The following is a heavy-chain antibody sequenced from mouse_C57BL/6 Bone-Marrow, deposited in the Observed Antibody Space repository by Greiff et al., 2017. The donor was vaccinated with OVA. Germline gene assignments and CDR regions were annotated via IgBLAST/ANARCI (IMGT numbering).Heavy chain of an antibody. CDR2: FYPGSGSI. CDR1: GYTFTEYT. CDR3: ARHEDRYGSSSFGY. Sequence: VQVVESGAELVKPGASVKLSCKASGYTFTEYTIHWVKQRSGQGLEWIGWFYPGSGSIKYNEKFKDKATLTADKSSSTVYMELSRSTSEYSAVDFCARHEDRYGSSSFGYWGQGTTLTVSS. V-gene: IGHV1-62-2*01. D-gene: IGHD1-1*01. J-gene: IGHJ2*01.